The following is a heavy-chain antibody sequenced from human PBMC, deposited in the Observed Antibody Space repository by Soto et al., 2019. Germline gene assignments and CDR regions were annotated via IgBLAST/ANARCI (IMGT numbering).Heavy chain of an antibody. CDR3: ARDAYPLDYYXSSGYVGGRGPYNWFDP. D-gene: IGHD3-22*01. J-gene: IGHJ5*02. V-gene: IGHV1-69*13. CDR2: IIPIFGTA. Sequence: SVKVSCKASGGTFSSCAISWVRQAPGQGLEWMGGIIPIFGTANYAQKFQGRVTITADESASTAYMELSSLRSEDTAVYYCARDAYPLDYYXSSGYVGGRGPYNWFDPWGQGTLVTVSS. CDR1: GGTFSSCA.